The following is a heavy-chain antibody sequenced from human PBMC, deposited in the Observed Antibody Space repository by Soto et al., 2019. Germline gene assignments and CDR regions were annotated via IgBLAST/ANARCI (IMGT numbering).Heavy chain of an antibody. CDR1: GYRFTSYW. CDR2: IYAGDSDT. J-gene: IGHJ4*02. V-gene: IGHV5-51*01. Sequence: PXESLKISCKGSGYRFTSYWIAWVRQMPGKGLEWMGIIYAGDSDTRYGPSFQGQVTISADKSISTAYLQWSSLKASDTAMYYCARRTDGTGAYIDYWGQGTLVTVSS. CDR3: ARRTDGTGAYIDY.